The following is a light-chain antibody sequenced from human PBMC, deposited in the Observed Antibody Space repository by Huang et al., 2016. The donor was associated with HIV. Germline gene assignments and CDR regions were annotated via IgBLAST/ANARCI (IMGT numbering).Light chain of an antibody. CDR1: QSVSNE. Sequence: EIVMTQSPGTLSVSPGERATLSCRASQSVSNEVAWFQQKPGQAPRRLIYGANIRPSGTPAGFSGSGSGTKFTLTISSLQSEDFAIYYCQQYNDWPWTFGQGTKVEIK. V-gene: IGKV3-15*01. CDR3: QQYNDWPWT. CDR2: GAN. J-gene: IGKJ1*01.